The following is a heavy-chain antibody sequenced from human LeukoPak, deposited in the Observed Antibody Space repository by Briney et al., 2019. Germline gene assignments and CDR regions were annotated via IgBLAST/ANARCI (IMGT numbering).Heavy chain of an antibody. CDR1: GFSFTNYW. D-gene: IGHD2-21*02. V-gene: IGHV3-74*03. CDR2: ISSDGSVT. Sequence: GGSLRLSCAVSGFSFTNYWMHWVRQDPWKGLVWVSYISSDGSVTKYADSVKGRFTISRDNAVNTLHLQMNSLRVEDTAVYYCVRGSLRLPRSTPDYWGQGTLVTVSS. CDR3: VRGSLRLPRSTPDY. J-gene: IGHJ4*02.